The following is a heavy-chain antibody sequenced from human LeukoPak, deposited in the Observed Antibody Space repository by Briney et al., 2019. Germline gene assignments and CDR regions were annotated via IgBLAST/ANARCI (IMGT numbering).Heavy chain of an antibody. CDR3: ARAKWVAVAGFNFDY. D-gene: IGHD6-19*01. Sequence: SVKVSCKASGGTFSSYAISWVRQAPGQGLEWMGRIIPIFGTANYAQKFQGRVTIATDESTSTAYMELSSLRSEDTAVYYCARAKWVAVAGFNFDYWGQGTLVTVSS. CDR1: GGTFSSYA. CDR2: IIPIFGTA. V-gene: IGHV1-69*05. J-gene: IGHJ4*02.